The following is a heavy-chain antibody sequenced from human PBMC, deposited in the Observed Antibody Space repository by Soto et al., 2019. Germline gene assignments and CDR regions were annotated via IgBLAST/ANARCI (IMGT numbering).Heavy chain of an antibody. V-gene: IGHV1-69*06. D-gene: IGHD3-3*01. CDR1: GGNSNSYS. J-gene: IGHJ4*02. Sequence: QVRMVQSGAEVKKPGSSVKLSCKVSGGNSNSYSIAWVRQAPGQGLQWLGTIVPLSGTPNHAHKFQGRVTITADTSTNTAYLELSSLRYEDTAIYYCARDWRQMSRGGFFDYWGQGSLVTISS. CDR3: ARDWRQMSRGGFFDY. CDR2: IVPLSGTP.